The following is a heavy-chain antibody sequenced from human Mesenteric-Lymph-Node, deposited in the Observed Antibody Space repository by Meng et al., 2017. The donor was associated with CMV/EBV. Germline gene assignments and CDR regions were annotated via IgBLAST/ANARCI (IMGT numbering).Heavy chain of an antibody. Sequence: ASVKVSCKVSGYTLTELSRHWVRQAPGKGLEWMGGFDPEDGETIYAQKFQGRVTMTEDTSTDTAYMELSSLRSEDTAVYYCAANTIFGVAPAYFDYWGQGTLVTVSS. V-gene: IGHV1-24*01. CDR2: FDPEDGET. CDR3: AANTIFGVAPAYFDY. CDR1: GYTLTELS. J-gene: IGHJ4*02. D-gene: IGHD3-3*01.